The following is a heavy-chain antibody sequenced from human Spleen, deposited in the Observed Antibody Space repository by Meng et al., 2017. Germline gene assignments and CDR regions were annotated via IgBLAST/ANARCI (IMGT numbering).Heavy chain of an antibody. Sequence: GESLKISCVASGFTFDKYAMTWVRQAPGKGLEWVSVISESGGATYYADTVKGRFTISRDNSRDTLYLQMNSLRAEDTALYYCAKTSRNYDILAAYDYWGQGTLVTVSS. CDR3: AKTSRNYDILAAYDY. CDR2: ISESGGAT. CDR1: GFTFDKYA. J-gene: IGHJ4*02. V-gene: IGHV3-23*01. D-gene: IGHD3-9*01.